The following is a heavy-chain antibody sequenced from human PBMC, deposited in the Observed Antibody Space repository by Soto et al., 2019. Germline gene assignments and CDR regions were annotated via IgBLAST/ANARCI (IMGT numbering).Heavy chain of an antibody. J-gene: IGHJ4*02. CDR3: ARDHRYGDNWAFDY. D-gene: IGHD3-16*02. Sequence: SETLSLTCAVYGGSFSGYYWNWIRQSPGKRLEWIGYVPNSGTSSYNPSLRSRVTISMDKSKNQLSLNLFSLTAADTAVYYCARDHRYGDNWAFDYWGRGALVTVSS. CDR1: GGSFSGYY. V-gene: IGHV4-34*11. CDR2: VPNSGTS.